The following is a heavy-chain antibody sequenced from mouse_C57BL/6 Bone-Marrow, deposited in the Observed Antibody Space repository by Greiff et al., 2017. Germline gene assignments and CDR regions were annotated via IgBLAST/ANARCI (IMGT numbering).Heavy chain of an antibody. V-gene: IGHV14-4*01. J-gene: IGHJ3*01. D-gene: IGHD1-1*01. CDR2: IDPENGDT. CDR3: TTFIYYGSSFFAY. Sequence: VQLQQSGAELVRPGASVKLSCTASGFNIKDDYMPWVKQRPEQGLEWIGWIDPENGDTEYASKFQGKATITADTSSNTAYLQLSSLTSEDTAVYYCTTFIYYGSSFFAYWGQGTLVTVSA. CDR1: GFNIKDDY.